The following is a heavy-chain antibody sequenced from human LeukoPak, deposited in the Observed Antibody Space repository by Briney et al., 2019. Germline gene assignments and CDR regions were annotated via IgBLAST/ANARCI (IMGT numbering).Heavy chain of an antibody. CDR2: ISAYNGNT. CDR3: ARDRGARGYDFWSGYYYFDY. D-gene: IGHD3-3*01. J-gene: IGHJ4*02. CDR1: GYTFTSYG. Sequence: ASVKVSCKASGYTFTSYGISWVRQAPGQGLEWMGWISAYNGNTNYAQKLQGGVTMTTDTSTSAAYMELRSLRSDDTAVYYCARDRGARGYDFWSGYYYFDYWGQGTLVTVSS. V-gene: IGHV1-18*01.